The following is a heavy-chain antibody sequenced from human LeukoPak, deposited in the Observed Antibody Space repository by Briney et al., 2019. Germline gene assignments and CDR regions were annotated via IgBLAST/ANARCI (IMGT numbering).Heavy chain of an antibody. CDR1: GFTFSSYA. J-gene: IGHJ4*02. V-gene: IGHV3-23*01. Sequence: GGSLRLSCAASGFTFSSYAMSWVRQAPGKGLEWVSAISGSGGSTYYADSVKGRFTISRDNSKNTLYLQMNSLRAEDTAVYYCAKDLGAAYDFWSGYYNTVTIFDYWGQGTLVTVSS. D-gene: IGHD3-3*01. CDR2: ISGSGGST. CDR3: AKDLGAAYDFWSGYYNTVTIFDY.